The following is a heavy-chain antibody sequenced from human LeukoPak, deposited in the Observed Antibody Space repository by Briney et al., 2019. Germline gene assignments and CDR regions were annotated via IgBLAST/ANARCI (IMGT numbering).Heavy chain of an antibody. CDR2: LRDTEST. Sequence: SETLSLTCTVSGASISIHYWSWLRQPPGKELEWLAYLRDTESTKDNPSLKSRVALSADTSKNQFSLRLTSVTAADTAIYYCATLKRGSVFGYFNFWGQGLLVTVSS. J-gene: IGHJ4*02. D-gene: IGHD3-3*01. CDR3: ATLKRGSVFGYFNF. CDR1: GASISIHY. V-gene: IGHV4-59*11.